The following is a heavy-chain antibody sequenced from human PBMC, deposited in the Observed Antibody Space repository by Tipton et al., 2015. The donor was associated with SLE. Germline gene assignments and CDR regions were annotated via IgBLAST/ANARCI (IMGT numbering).Heavy chain of an antibody. D-gene: IGHD3-10*01. V-gene: IGHV4-34*01. J-gene: IGHJ3*02. Sequence: TLSLTCAVYGGSFSGYYWSWLPPPPGKGLEWIGETDHSGRPDYNPPLKSRVTISVDTSKNQFSLKLSSVTAADTAVYFCARGPLYGLDIWGQGTRVTVSS. CDR1: GGSFSGYY. CDR3: ARGPLYGLDI. CDR2: TDHSGRP.